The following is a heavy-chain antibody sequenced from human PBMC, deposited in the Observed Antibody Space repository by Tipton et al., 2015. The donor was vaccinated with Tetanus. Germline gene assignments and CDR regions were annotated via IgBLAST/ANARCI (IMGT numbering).Heavy chain of an antibody. D-gene: IGHD5-24*01. CDR2: ISNGNP. CDR1: RGPISSYY. V-gene: IGHV4-4*07. CDR3: ARGITDGYNRRLDY. J-gene: IGHJ4*02. Sequence: GLVKPSETLSLTCSVSRGPISSYYWSWIRQPAGKGLEWLGHISNGNPDYAPSLKSRLTLSVDMSGNELSLELRSVTAADTGVYYCARGITDGYNRRLDYWGQGALVTVAS.